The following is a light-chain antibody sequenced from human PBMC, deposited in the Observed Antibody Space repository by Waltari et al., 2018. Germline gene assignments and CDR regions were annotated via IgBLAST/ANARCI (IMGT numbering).Light chain of an antibody. V-gene: IGKV4-1*01. J-gene: IGKJ1*01. CDR1: QSLFYSATNKSY. Sequence: DMVMTQSPDSLSVSLGERATINCKSSQSLFYSATNKSYLTWWQQKPGQPPKLLIYWASARYSGVPDRFSGSGSGTDFSLTIRSLQAEDVAVYYCQQYYTNTWAFGQGTKVEI. CDR2: WAS. CDR3: QQYYTNTWA.